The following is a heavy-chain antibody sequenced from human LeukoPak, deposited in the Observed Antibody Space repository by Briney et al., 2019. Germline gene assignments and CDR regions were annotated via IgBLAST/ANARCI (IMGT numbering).Heavy chain of an antibody. CDR2: IYPGDSDT. CDR3: ARQNSGSFSGDFFDF. D-gene: IGHD1-26*01. V-gene: IGHV5-51*01. J-gene: IGHJ3*01. CDR1: GYSFTSYW. Sequence: GESLKISCKGSGYSFTSYWIGWVRQMPGKGLEWMGIIYPGDSDTRYSPSFQGQVSISVDKSINTAYLQWSSLRASDTAMYYCARQNSGSFSGDFFDFWGQGTMVTVSS.